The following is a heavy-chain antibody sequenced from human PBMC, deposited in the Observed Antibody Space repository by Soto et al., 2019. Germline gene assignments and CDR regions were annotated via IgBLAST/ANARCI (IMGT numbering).Heavy chain of an antibody. CDR2: IYYSGST. Sequence: SDTLSLTCTVSGGSISSGDYYWSWIRQPPGKGLEWIGYIYYSGSTYYNPSLKSRVTISVDTSKNQFSLKLSSVTAADTAVYYCARAPSTYYYDSSGYYYNWFDPWGQGTLVTVSS. V-gene: IGHV4-30-4*02. CDR3: ARAPSTYYYDSSGYYYNWFDP. D-gene: IGHD3-22*01. CDR1: GGSISSGDYY. J-gene: IGHJ5*02.